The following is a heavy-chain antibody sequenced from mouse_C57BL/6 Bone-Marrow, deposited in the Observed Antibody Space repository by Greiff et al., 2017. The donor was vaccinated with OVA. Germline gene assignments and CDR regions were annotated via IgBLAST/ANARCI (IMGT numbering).Heavy chain of an antibody. CDR2: IYPGGGYT. V-gene: IGHV1-63*01. J-gene: IGHJ4*01. CDR1: GYTFTNYW. Sequence: VQLQQSGAELVRPGTSVKISCKASGYTFTNYWIGWAKQRPGHGLEWIGDIYPGGGYTNYNEKFKGKATLTADKSSSTAYMQFSSLTSEDSAIYYCARLVPYAMDYWGQGTSVTVSS. CDR3: ARLVPYAMDY.